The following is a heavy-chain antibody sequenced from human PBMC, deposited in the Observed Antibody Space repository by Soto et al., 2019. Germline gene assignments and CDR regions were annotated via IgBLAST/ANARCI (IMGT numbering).Heavy chain of an antibody. CDR3: ARGITMYSSSWYVGLDY. Sequence: PWETLSLTCAVYGGSFSGYYWSWIRQPPGKGLEWIGEINHSGSTNYNPSLKSRVTISVDTSKNQFSLKLSSVTAADTAVYYCARGITMYSSSWYVGLDYWGQGTLVTVSS. J-gene: IGHJ4*02. V-gene: IGHV4-34*01. CDR1: GGSFSGYY. D-gene: IGHD6-13*01. CDR2: INHSGST.